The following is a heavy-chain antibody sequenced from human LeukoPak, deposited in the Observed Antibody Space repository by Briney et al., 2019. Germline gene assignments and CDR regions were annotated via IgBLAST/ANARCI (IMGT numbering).Heavy chain of an antibody. V-gene: IGHV3-48*03. Sequence: GGSLRLSCAASGVTFSSCEMNWVRQAPGKGLEWVSYISSSGSTIYYADSVKGRFTISRDNAKNSLYLQMNSLRAEDTAVYYCARDVVRGVYGMDVWGKGTTVTVSS. CDR2: ISSSGSTI. D-gene: IGHD3-10*01. CDR3: ARDVVRGVYGMDV. J-gene: IGHJ6*04. CDR1: GVTFSSCE.